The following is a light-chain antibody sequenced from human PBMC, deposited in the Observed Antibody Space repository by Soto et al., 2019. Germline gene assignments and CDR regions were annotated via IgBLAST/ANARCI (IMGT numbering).Light chain of an antibody. CDR1: QLGDKY. CDR3: QAWDSSTNVL. CDR2: QVT. Sequence: SYELTQPPSVSVSPGQKANITCSADQLGDKYTCWYQQKPGQSPVLVIHQVTNRPSGIPERFSGSNSGNTATLTISGTQSMDEADYYCQAWDSSTNVLFGGGTQLTVL. V-gene: IGLV3-1*01. J-gene: IGLJ2*01.